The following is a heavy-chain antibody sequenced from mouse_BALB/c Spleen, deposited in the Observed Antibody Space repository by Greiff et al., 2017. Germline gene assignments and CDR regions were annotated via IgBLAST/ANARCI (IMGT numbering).Heavy chain of an antibody. CDR3: ARVYGNYGAMDY. J-gene: IGHJ4*01. Sequence: VMLVESGGGLVQPGGSLKLSCAASGFTFSSYGMSWVRQTPDKRLELVATINSNGGSTYYPDSVKGRFTISRDNAKNTLYLQMSSLKSEDTAMYYCARVYGNYGAMDYWGQGTSVTVSS. D-gene: IGHD2-1*01. V-gene: IGHV5-6-3*01. CDR1: GFTFSSYG. CDR2: INSNGGST.